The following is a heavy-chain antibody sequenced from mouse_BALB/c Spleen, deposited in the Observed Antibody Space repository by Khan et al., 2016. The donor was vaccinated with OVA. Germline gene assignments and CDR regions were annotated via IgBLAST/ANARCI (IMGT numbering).Heavy chain of an antibody. Sequence: VQLKESGPELVKPGASVKMSCKASGYTFTSYVMHWVKQKPGLGLEWIGYIYPFNDDTKYNEKFKGKATLTSDKSSSTAYMELSSLTSEDSAVDYCAPVGTYYVSVAYWGQGTLVTVSA. CDR3: APVGTYYVSVAY. CDR2: IYPFNDDT. CDR1: GYTFTSYV. D-gene: IGHD1-1*01. V-gene: IGHV1S136*01. J-gene: IGHJ3*01.